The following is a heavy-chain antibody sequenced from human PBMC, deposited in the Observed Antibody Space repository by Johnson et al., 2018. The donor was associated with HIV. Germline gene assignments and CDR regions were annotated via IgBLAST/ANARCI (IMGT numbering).Heavy chain of an antibody. CDR1: GFTFSNAW. CDR2: IKSKTDGGTT. D-gene: IGHD2-2*01. Sequence: VQLVESGGGLVKPGGSLRLSCAASGFTFSNAWMSWVRQAPGKGLEWVGRIKSKTDGGTTDYAAPVKGRFTISRDDSKNTLYLQMNSLKTEDTAVYYCTPDKGQPLSIDAFDIWGQGTMVTVSS. J-gene: IGHJ3*02. V-gene: IGHV3-15*01. CDR3: TPDKGQPLSIDAFDI.